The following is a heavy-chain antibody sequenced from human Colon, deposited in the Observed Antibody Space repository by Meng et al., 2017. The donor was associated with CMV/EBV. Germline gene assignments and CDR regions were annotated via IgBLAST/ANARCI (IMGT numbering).Heavy chain of an antibody. CDR2: SVSSGESYN. D-gene: IGHD3-3*01. CDR3: ARVAFEYYDFWSGYLD. CDR1: GFNITNFH. J-gene: IGHJ4*02. Sequence: GESLKISCVASGFNITNFHMNWVRQAPGKGLEWVASSVSSGESYNYYADSVKGRFTISRDNAKNSLYLQMNSLRAEDTALYYCARVAFEYYDFWSGYLDWGQGTLVTVSS. V-gene: IGHV3-21*04.